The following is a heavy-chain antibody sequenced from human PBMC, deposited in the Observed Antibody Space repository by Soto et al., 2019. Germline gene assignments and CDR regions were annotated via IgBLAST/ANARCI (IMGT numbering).Heavy chain of an antibody. CDR2: INHSGST. CDR1: GGSFSGYY. CDR3: ARRILRYFDWLLSGQGSFDY. J-gene: IGHJ4*02. V-gene: IGHV4-34*01. D-gene: IGHD3-9*01. Sequence: QVQLQQWGAGLLKPSETLSLTCAVYGGSFSGYYWSWIRQPPGKGLEWIGEINHSGSTNYNPSLKSRVTISVDTSKNQSSLKLSSVTAADTAVYYCARRILRYFDWLLSGQGSFDYWGQGTLVTVSS.